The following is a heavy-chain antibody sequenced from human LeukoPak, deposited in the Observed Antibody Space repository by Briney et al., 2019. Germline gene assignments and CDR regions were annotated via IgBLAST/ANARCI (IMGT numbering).Heavy chain of an antibody. CDR1: GGSISS. D-gene: IGHD2-15*01. J-gene: IGHJ4*02. Sequence: PSETLSLTCTVSGGSISSFYWSWFYWSWIRQPPGKGLEWIGYIYFSGSTNYNPSLKRRVTISVDTSKNQFSLKLSSVTAADTAVYYCARGVVAAPQTFDYWGQGTLVTVSS. V-gene: IGHV4-61*08. CDR3: ARGVVAAPQTFDY. CDR2: IYFSGST.